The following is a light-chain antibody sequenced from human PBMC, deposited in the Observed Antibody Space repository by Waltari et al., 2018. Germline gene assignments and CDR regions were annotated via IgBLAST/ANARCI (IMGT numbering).Light chain of an antibody. CDR2: RNN. CDR3: AAWDDSLSVV. V-gene: IGLV1-47*01. J-gene: IGLJ2*01. Sequence: QSVLTQPPSASGTPGQRVTISFSGSSSKIGSNYVYWYQPLPGTAPKLLIYRNNQRPSWVPDRFSGSKSGTSASLAISGLRSEDEADYYCAAWDDSLSVVFGGGTKLTVL. CDR1: SSKIGSNY.